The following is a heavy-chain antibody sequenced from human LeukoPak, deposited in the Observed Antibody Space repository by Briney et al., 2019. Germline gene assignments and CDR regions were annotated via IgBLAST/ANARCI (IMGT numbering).Heavy chain of an antibody. CDR1: GLTFSSYW. Sequence: GGSLRLSCAASGLTFSSYWMSWVRQAPGKGLEWVANIKQDGSEKYYVDSVKGRFTISRDNAKNSLYLQMNSLRAEDTAVYYCAREGLAYFDYWGQGTLVTVSS. J-gene: IGHJ4*02. CDR3: AREGLAYFDY. V-gene: IGHV3-7*04. CDR2: IKQDGSEK.